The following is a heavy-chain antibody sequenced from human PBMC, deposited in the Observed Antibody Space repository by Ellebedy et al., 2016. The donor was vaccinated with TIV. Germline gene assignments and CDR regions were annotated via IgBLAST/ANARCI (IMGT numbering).Heavy chain of an antibody. CDR1: GYSFTNYW. J-gene: IGHJ3*02. D-gene: IGHD3/OR15-3a*01. CDR2: IYSGDSVT. V-gene: IGHV5-51*01. CDR3: ARGADGDWLGFDM. Sequence: GESLKISCKGSGYSFTNYWIGWVRQKPGKGLEWMGIIYSGDSVTRYSPSFQGQVTISADKSLTTAYLQWSSLKASDTAIYYCARGADGDWLGFDMWGQGTMVTVSS.